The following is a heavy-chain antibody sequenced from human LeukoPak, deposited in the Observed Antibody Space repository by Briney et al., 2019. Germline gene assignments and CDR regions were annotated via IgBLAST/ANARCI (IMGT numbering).Heavy chain of an antibody. J-gene: IGHJ4*02. V-gene: IGHV4-61*08. D-gene: IGHD3-3*01. CDR3: ARLSGNYPNFDY. CDR1: GGSVSSGGYY. Sequence: SQTLSLTCTVSGGSVSSGGYYWGWIRPPPGKRLEWIGCIYYTGTTNYNPSLKSRVNISVDTSKNQFSLKLSSVTAADTAVFYCARLSGNYPNFDYGGQGTLVTVSS. CDR2: IYYTGTT.